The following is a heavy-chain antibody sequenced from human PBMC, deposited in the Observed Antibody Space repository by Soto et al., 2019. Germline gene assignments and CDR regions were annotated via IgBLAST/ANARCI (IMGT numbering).Heavy chain of an antibody. V-gene: IGHV1-2*04. CDR1: GYTFTSYY. Sequence: GASVKVSCKASGYTFTSYYMHWVRQAPGQGLEWMGIINPSGGGTNYAQKFQGWVTMTRDTSISTAYMELSRLRSDDTAVYYCARERLHDYYYYGMDVWGQGTTVTVSS. CDR3: ARERLHDYYYYGMDV. CDR2: INPSGGGT. D-gene: IGHD2-15*01. J-gene: IGHJ6*02.